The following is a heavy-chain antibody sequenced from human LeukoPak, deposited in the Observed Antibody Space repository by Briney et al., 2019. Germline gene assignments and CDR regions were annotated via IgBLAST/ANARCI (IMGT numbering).Heavy chain of an antibody. CDR2: IKNDGSEK. D-gene: IGHD6-13*01. CDR1: GFTFSSSW. J-gene: IGHJ6*02. V-gene: IGHV3-7*01. Sequence: PGGSLRLSCAASGFTFSSSWMSWLRQAPGRGLEWVANIKNDGSEKYYVDSVKGRFTFSRDNAKNSVFLQMNSLRPEDTAVYYCARVKQQLVLVDVWGQGTTVTVSS. CDR3: ARVKQQLVLVDV.